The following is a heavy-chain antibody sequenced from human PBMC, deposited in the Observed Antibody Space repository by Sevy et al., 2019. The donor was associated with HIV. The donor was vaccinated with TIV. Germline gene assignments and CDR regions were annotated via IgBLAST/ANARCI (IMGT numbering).Heavy chain of an antibody. J-gene: IGHJ6*02. CDR2: IHPKSGGT. CDR1: GYTFTDYY. D-gene: IGHD2-2*02. CDR3: ARVVEPAGIDPYYYGVDV. V-gene: IGHV1-2*02. Sequence: ASVKVSCKASGYTFTDYYIHWVRQAPGQGLEWMGWIHPKSGGTNYAQKFHGRVTMTRDTSISTAYMELSRLRSDDTAVYYCARVVEPAGIDPYYYGVDVWGPGATVTVSS.